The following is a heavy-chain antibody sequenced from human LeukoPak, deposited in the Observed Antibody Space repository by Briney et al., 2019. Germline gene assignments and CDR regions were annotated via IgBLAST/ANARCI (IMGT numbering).Heavy chain of an antibody. V-gene: IGHV3-7*01. J-gene: IGHJ4*02. Sequence: PGGSLRLSCAASGFTFSRYWMSWVRQVPGKGLEWVANIKQDGSEKYYVDSVKGRFTISRGNAKNSLYLQMNSLRAEDTAVYYCARDGWSPDYWGQGTLVTVSS. CDR3: ARDGWSPDY. CDR1: GFTFSRYW. CDR2: IKQDGSEK.